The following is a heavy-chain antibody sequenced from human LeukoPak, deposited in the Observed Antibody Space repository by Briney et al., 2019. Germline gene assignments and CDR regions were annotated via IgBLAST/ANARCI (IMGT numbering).Heavy chain of an antibody. CDR2: IRYDGSNK. CDR3: ARLHITMVRGGQMPRFGSLYYMDV. CDR1: GFTFSSYG. V-gene: IGHV3-30*02. D-gene: IGHD3-10*01. Sequence: GGPLRLSCAASGFTFSSYGMHWVRQAPGKGLEWVAFIRYDGSNKYYADSVKGRFTISRDNSKNTLYLQMNSLRAEDTAVYYCARLHITMVRGGQMPRFGSLYYMDVWGKGTTVTISS. J-gene: IGHJ6*03.